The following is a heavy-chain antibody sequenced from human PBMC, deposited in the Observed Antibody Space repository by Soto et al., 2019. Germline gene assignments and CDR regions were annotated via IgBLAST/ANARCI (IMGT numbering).Heavy chain of an antibody. CDR1: GFTFSSYA. Sequence: QVQLVESGGGVVQPGRSLRLSCAASGFTFSSYAMHWVRQAPGKGLEWVSVISYDGSNKYYADSVKGRFTNSRDSSKNTLYLQMNSLRAEDTAVYYCARPIVPTASSYYYYGMDVWGQGTTVTVSS. CDR2: ISYDGSNK. D-gene: IGHD2-2*01. J-gene: IGHJ6*02. V-gene: IGHV3-30-3*01. CDR3: ARPIVPTASSYYYYGMDV.